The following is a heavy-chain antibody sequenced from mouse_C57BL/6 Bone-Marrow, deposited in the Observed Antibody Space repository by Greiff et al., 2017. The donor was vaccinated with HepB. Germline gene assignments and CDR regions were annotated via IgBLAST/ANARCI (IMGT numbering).Heavy chain of an antibody. CDR2: IWSGGST. D-gene: IGHD1-1*01. CDR1: GFSLTSYG. Sequence: VQLQQSGPGLVQPSQSLSITCTVSGFSLTSYGVHWVRQSPGKGLEWLGVIWSGGSTDYNAAFISRLSISKDNSKSQVFFKMNSLQADDTAIDYCARNYYGSSYAMDYWGQGTSVTVSS. CDR3: ARNYYGSSYAMDY. V-gene: IGHV2-2*01. J-gene: IGHJ4*01.